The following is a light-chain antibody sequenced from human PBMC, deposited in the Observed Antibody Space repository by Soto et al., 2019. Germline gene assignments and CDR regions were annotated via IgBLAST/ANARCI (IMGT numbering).Light chain of an antibody. Sequence: IVLTQSPGTLSLSPGERATLSCRASQSVSTSYLAWYQQKPGQAPRLLIYDASTRATGIPARFSGSGSGTDFTLTINSLQSEDFAVYYCQEYDNWPPEGTFGQGTKVDIK. J-gene: IGKJ1*01. CDR3: QEYDNWPPEGT. CDR2: DAS. V-gene: IGKV3-15*01. CDR1: QSVSTSY.